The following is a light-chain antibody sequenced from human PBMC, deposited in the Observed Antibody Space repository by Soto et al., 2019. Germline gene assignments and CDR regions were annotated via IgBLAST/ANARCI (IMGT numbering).Light chain of an antibody. CDR1: QDISNY. J-gene: IGKJ3*01. V-gene: IGKV1-9*01. CDR2: TSS. CDR3: QHFNSFPPLFT. Sequence: DIQMTQSPSSLCASVGDRVTITCRASQDISNYLAWYQQKPGKAPQLLIYTSSPLQGGVPSKFFGSGSGTDFTLTINALQPEDFATYYCQHFNSFPPLFTFGPGTKVDI.